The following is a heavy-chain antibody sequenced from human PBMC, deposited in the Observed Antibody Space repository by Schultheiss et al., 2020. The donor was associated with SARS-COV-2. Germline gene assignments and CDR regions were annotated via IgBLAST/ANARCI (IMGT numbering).Heavy chain of an antibody. CDR3: AREYESYSGSFDY. Sequence: ASVKVSCKASGYTFTGYYMHWVRQAPGQGLEWMGWINPNSGGTNYAQKFQGRVTMTRDTSISTAYMELSRLRSDDPAVYYCAREYESYSGSFDYWGQGTLVTVSS. CDR1: GYTFTGYY. V-gene: IGHV1-2*02. CDR2: INPNSGGT. D-gene: IGHD3-10*01. J-gene: IGHJ4*02.